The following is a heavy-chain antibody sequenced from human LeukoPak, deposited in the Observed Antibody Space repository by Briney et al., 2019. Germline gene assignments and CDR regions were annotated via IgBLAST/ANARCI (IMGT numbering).Heavy chain of an antibody. J-gene: IGHJ4*02. CDR1: VFTFCSYW. Sequence: SGGSLRLSCAAPVFTFCSYWTSWVRQAPGKGLEWVANIKHDGSEKYYVESVKGRFTISRDNARNSLYVQMNSLRAEDTAIYYCARGYGDYGGQDFDYWGQGTLVTVSS. CDR2: IKHDGSEK. V-gene: IGHV3-7*04. D-gene: IGHD4-17*01. CDR3: ARGYGDYGGQDFDY.